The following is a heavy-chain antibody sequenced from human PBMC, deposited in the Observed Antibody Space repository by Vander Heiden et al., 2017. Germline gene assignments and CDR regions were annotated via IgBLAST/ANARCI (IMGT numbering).Heavy chain of an antibody. D-gene: IGHD2-2*01. V-gene: IGHV4-59*01. Sequence: QVQLQESGPGLVKPSETLSLTCTVSGASISSYYWSWIRQPPGKGLEWIGYIYYSGSTNYNPSLKSRVTISVDTSKNQFSLKLSSVTAADTAVYYCARAIVVVPAALNWFDPWGQGTLVTVSS. CDR1: GASISSYY. J-gene: IGHJ5*02. CDR3: ARAIVVVPAALNWFDP. CDR2: IYYSGST.